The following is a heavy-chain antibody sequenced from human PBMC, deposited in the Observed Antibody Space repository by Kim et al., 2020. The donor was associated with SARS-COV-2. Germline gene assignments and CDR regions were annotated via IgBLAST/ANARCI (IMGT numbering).Heavy chain of an antibody. CDR2: IYYSGST. CDR3: ARHVIETDAFDI. J-gene: IGHJ3*02. V-gene: IGHV4-39*01. CDR1: GGSISSSSYY. Sequence: SETLTLTCTVSGGSISSSSYYWGWIRQPPGKGLEWIGSIYYSGSTYYNPSLKSRFTISVDTSKNQFSLKLSSVTAADTAVYYCARHVIETDAFDIWGQGTMVTVSS. D-gene: IGHD2-21*01.